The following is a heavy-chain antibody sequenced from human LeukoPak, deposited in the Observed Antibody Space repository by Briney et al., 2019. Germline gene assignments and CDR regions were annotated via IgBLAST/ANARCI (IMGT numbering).Heavy chain of an antibody. Sequence: PSETLSLTCTVSGGSISGYYWSWIRQPPGKGLGWIGYIYYSGSTNYNPSLKSRVTISVDTSKNQFSLKLSSVTAADAAVYYCARATNYAILTGYNYFDYWGQGTLVTVSS. D-gene: IGHD3-9*01. V-gene: IGHV4-59*01. CDR3: ARATNYAILTGYNYFDY. J-gene: IGHJ4*02. CDR1: GGSISGYY. CDR2: IYYSGST.